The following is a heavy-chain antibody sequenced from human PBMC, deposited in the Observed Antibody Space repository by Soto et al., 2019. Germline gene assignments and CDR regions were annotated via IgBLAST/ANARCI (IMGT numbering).Heavy chain of an antibody. D-gene: IGHD3-10*01. CDR3: PRAGVLKTGGAFDI. J-gene: IGHJ3*02. V-gene: IGHV4-31*03. CDR2: FYYSGST. CDR1: GGSISSGGYY. Sequence: QVQLQESGPGLVKPSQTLSLTCPVSGGSISSGGYYWSWFRQHPGKGLEWIGYFYYSGSTNYNPYLQSRVTISEDTSKNQFSLRLGSVTAADTAVHYCPRAGVLKTGGAFDIWGQGTMVTVSS.